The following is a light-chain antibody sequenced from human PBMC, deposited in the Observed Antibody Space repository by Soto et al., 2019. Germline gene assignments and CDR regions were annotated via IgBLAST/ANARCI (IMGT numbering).Light chain of an antibody. CDR3: LLFMSGGISV. Sequence: QAVVTQEPSFSVSPGGTVTLTCGLTSGSVSTYNYPSWYQQTPGQAPRTLIYNTYTRTAGVPDRFSGSILGNKAALTITGAQADDDSDYYCLLFMSGGISVFGGGTKVTVL. CDR2: NTY. V-gene: IGLV8-61*01. CDR1: SGSVSTYNY. J-gene: IGLJ3*02.